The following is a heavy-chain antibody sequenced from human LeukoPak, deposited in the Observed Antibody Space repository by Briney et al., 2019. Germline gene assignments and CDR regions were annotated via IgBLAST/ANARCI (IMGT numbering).Heavy chain of an antibody. CDR3: ATGVTTVGKYYFDY. D-gene: IGHD4-11*01. CDR1: GGTFSSYA. J-gene: IGHJ4*02. CDR2: IIPIFGTA. Sequence: SVKVSCKASGGTFSSYAISWVRQAPGQGLEWMGGIIPIFGTANYAQKFQGRVTITTDEYTSTAYMKLSSLRSEDTAVYYCATGVTTVGKYYFDYWGQGTLVTVSS. V-gene: IGHV1-69*05.